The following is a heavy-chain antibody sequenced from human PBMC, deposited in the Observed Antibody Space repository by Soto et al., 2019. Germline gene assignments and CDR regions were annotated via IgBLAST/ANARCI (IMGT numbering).Heavy chain of an antibody. J-gene: IGHJ4*02. CDR3: ARVPNYCSGTSCQPYFDF. CDR2: ISGSGGDT. D-gene: IGHD2-2*01. CDR1: GFTFSTYA. V-gene: IGHV3-23*01. Sequence: GGSLRLSCAASGFTFSTYAINWVRQAPGKGLEWVSSISGSGGDTFYADSVKGRFTISRDNSKNTMYVQMNSLRAEDTAVYYCARVPNYCSGTSCQPYFDFWGRGTLVTVSS.